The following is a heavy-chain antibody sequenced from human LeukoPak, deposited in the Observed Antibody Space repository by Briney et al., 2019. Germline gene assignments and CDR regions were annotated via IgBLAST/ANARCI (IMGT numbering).Heavy chain of an antibody. Sequence: GGSLRLSCAASGFTFSSYAMHWVRQAPGKGLEWVAVISYDGSNKYYADSVKGRFTISRDNAKNSLYLQMNSLRAEDTAVYYCARDSSSGWYTDAFDIWGQGTMVTVSS. CDR3: ARDSSSGWYTDAFDI. D-gene: IGHD6-19*01. CDR2: ISYDGSNK. CDR1: GFTFSSYA. V-gene: IGHV3-30-3*01. J-gene: IGHJ3*02.